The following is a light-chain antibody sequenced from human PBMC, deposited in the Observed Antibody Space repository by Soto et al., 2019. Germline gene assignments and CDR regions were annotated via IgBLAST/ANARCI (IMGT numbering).Light chain of an antibody. Sequence: EIVLTQSPGTLSLSPGERATLSCRASQSVSSSYLAWYQQKPGQAPRLLIYGASGRATGIPDRFSGSGSGTDFTLTISRLEPEDFAVYYCQQYGNSPSFTFGPGTKVDI. CDR1: QSVSSSY. CDR3: QQYGNSPSFT. V-gene: IGKV3-20*01. J-gene: IGKJ3*01. CDR2: GAS.